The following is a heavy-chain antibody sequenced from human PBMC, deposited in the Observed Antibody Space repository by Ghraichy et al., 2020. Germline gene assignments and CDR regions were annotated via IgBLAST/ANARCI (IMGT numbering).Heavy chain of an antibody. CDR1: GGSISNSTW. CDR3: AGGTMIPLSYYYYMDV. Sequence: SETLSLTCAVSGGSISNSTWWSWVRQSPGQGLEWIGEIYHSVTPSYNPSLKSRVIISVDKSKNQFSLKLTSVTAADTAVYYCAGGTMIPLSYYYYMDVWGEGTLVTVSS. J-gene: IGHJ6*03. D-gene: IGHD3-22*01. CDR2: IYHSVTP. V-gene: IGHV4-4*02.